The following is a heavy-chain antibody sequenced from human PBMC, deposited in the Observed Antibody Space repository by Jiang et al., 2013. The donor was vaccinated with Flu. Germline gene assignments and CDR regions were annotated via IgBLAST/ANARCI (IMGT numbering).Heavy chain of an antibody. Sequence: VQLVESGGGLVQPGGSLRLSCAASGFTISAYWMSWVRQAPGKGLESVANIKPDGSEKNXVDSVEGRFTISRDNAKNSLYLQMDSLRAEDTAVYYCARYSSVSGWFDPWGQGTLVTVSS. V-gene: IGHV3-7*03. J-gene: IGHJ5*02. CDR3: ARYSSVSGWFDP. CDR2: IKPDGSEK. CDR1: GFTISAYW. D-gene: IGHD5/OR15-5a*01.